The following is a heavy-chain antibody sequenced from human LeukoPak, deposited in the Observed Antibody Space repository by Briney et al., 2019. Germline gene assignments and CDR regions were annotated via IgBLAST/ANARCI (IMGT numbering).Heavy chain of an antibody. CDR1: GFTFSSYG. CDR3: AKDFHGDFPYFFDY. J-gene: IGHJ4*02. CDR2: ISASGGTT. Sequence: PGGTLRLSCAASGFTFSSYGMSWVRQAPGKGLEWVSSISASGGTTYYADSVKGRFTISRDNSKNTLNLQMNSLRAEDTAVYYCAKDFHGDFPYFFDYWGQGNLVTVSS. V-gene: IGHV3-23*01.